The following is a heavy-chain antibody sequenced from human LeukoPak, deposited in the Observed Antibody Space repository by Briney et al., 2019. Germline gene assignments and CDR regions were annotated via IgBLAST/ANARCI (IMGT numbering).Heavy chain of an antibody. V-gene: IGHV3-23*01. D-gene: IGHD6-19*01. J-gene: IGHJ4*02. CDR1: GFTFSSYG. CDR2: ISGSGGST. Sequence: GGSLRLSCAASGFTFSSYGMSWVRQAPGKGLEWVSAISGSGGSTYYADSVKGRFTISRDNSKNTLYLQMNSLRAEDTAVYYCAKDYEILAVAGLSDYWGQGTLVTVSS. CDR3: AKDYEILAVAGLSDY.